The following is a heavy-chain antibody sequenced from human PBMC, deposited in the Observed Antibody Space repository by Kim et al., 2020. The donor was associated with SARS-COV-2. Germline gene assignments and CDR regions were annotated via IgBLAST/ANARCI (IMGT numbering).Heavy chain of an antibody. J-gene: IGHJ6*02. V-gene: IGHV3-15*01. CDR3: TTHGPHYYYYGMDV. Sequence: GGSLRLSCAASGFTFSNAWMSWVRQAPGKGLEWVGRIKSKTDGGTTDYAAPVKGRFTISRDDSKNTLYLQMNSLKTEDTAVYYCTTHGPHYYYYGMDVWGQGTTVTVSS. CDR1: GFTFSNAW. CDR2: IKSKTDGGTT.